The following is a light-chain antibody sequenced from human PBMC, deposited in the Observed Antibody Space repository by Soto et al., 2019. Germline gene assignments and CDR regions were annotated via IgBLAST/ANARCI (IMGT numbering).Light chain of an antibody. CDR3: QKYDTYPWK. CDR1: QSISSW. Sequence: QMTPSLSTLSASILYIVSITFRASQSISSWLALFQQKPGKAPKLLIFDASSLESGVPSRFSGSGSGTQFTLTISSLQPDDFATYYCQKYDTYPWKFGPGTKVDI. J-gene: IGKJ1*01. V-gene: IGKV1-5*01. CDR2: DAS.